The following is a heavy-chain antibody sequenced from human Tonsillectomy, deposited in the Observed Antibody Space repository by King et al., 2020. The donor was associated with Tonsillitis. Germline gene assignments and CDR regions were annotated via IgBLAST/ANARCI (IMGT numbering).Heavy chain of an antibody. CDR3: ARDSSSSWYAQYNWFDP. D-gene: IGHD6-13*01. V-gene: IGHV1-2*04. CDR1: GYTFTGYY. J-gene: IGHJ5*02. Sequence: QLVQSGAEVKKPGASVKVSCKASGYTFTGYYMHWVRQAPGQGLEWMGWINPNSGGTNYAQKFQGWVTMTRDTSISTAYMELSRLRSDDTAVYYCARDSSSSWYAQYNWFDPWRQGTRVTVSS. CDR2: INPNSGGT.